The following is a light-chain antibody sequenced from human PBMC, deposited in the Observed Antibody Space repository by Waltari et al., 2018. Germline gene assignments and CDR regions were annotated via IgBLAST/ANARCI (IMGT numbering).Light chain of an antibody. CDR1: QDISNH. J-gene: IGKJ5*01. Sequence: DIQMTQSPSSLSASVGDRVTITCQASQDISNHLNWYQQKPGNTPKLLIYDASTLETVVPSRVSGSGYGTDFTFTITSLQPEDIATYYCQQYDNLPSITFGQGTRLDIK. CDR2: DAS. V-gene: IGKV1-33*01. CDR3: QQYDNLPSIT.